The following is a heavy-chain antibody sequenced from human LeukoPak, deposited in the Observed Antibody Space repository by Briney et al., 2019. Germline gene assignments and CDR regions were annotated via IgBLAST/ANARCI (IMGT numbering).Heavy chain of an antibody. J-gene: IGHJ3*02. V-gene: IGHV3-23*01. CDR3: ARESGGDLGEAFDI. CDR1: GFTFSSYA. Sequence: GGSLRLSCAASGFTFSSYAMSWVRQAPGKGLEWVSAISGSGGSTYYADSVKGRFTISRDNAKNSLYLQLNSLRAEDTAVYYCARESGGDLGEAFDIWGQGTMVTVS. CDR2: ISGSGGST. D-gene: IGHD1-26*01.